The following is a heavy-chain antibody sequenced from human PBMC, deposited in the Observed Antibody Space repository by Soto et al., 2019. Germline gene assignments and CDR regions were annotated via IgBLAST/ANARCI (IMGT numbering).Heavy chain of an antibody. J-gene: IGHJ6*02. V-gene: IGHV3-74*01. D-gene: IGHD6-13*01. CDR3: VRDLEEYSSTWYWEYDFYGMDV. CDR1: GFTISDYW. Sequence: GGSLRLSCVVSGFTISDYWMHWVRQVPGKGLVWVSRINYDGRTTNYADSVKGRFTISRDNANNTLYLQMNSLRAEDSAVYYCVRDLEEYSSTWYWEYDFYGMDVWGQGTTVTVSS. CDR2: INYDGRTT.